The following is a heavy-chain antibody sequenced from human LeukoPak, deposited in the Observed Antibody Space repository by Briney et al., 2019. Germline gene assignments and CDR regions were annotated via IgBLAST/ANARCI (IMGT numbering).Heavy chain of an antibody. CDR3: ARDLGQWGAFDI. J-gene: IGHJ3*02. D-gene: IGHD1-26*01. Sequence: ASETLSLTCTVSGYSISSGYYWGWIRQPPGKGLEWIGSIYHSGSTYYNPSLKSRVTISVDTSKNQFSLKLSSVTAADTAVYYCARDLGQWGAFDIWGQGTMVTVSS. V-gene: IGHV4-38-2*02. CDR2: IYHSGST. CDR1: GYSISSGYY.